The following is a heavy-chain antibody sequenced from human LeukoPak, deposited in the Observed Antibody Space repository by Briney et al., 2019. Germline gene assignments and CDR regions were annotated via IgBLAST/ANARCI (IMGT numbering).Heavy chain of an antibody. V-gene: IGHV1-2*02. J-gene: IGHJ6*03. CDR3: ARASKYYYYMDV. Sequence: ASVEVSCKASGYTFSGYYMRWVRQAPGQGLEWMGWINPNSGGTNYAQKFQGRVTMTRDTSISTAYMELSRLRSDDTAVYYCARASKYYYYMDVWGKGTTVTVSS. CDR1: GYTFSGYY. CDR2: INPNSGGT.